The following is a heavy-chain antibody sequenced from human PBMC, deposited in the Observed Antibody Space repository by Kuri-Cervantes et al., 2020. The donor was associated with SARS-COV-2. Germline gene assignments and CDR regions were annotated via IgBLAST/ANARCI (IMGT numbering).Heavy chain of an antibody. CDR3: ARGELGYCSSTSCYTGWFDP. CDR1: GFTFDDYG. Sequence: GESLKISCAASGFTFDDYGMSWVRQAPGKGLEWVSGINWNGGSTGYADSVKGRFTISRDNAKNSLYLQMNSLRAEDTALYYCARGELGYCSSTSCYTGWFDPWGQGTLVTVSS. J-gene: IGHJ5*02. CDR2: INWNGGST. D-gene: IGHD2-2*02. V-gene: IGHV3-20*04.